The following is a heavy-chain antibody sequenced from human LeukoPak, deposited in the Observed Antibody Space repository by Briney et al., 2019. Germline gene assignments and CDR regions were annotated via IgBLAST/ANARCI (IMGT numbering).Heavy chain of an antibody. CDR1: GFTFSSYA. Sequence: GGSLRLSCAASGFTFSSYAMSWVRQAPGKGLEWVSATSGSGDGTFYADSVKGRFTISRDSSKNTLYLQMNSLRAEDTAIYYCAKLRDFFDSSGQFDYWGQGTLVTVSS. J-gene: IGHJ4*02. CDR2: TSGSGDGT. CDR3: AKLRDFFDSSGQFDY. D-gene: IGHD3-22*01. V-gene: IGHV3-23*01.